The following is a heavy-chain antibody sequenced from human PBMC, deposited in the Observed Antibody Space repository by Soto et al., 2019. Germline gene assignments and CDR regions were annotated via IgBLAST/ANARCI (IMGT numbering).Heavy chain of an antibody. Sequence: QVQLVQSGAEVKKPGASVKVSCKASGYIFTNHYIHWVRQAPGQGLEWMGIINPSGGSTNYLQKFQGRITMTSDTSTSTVYMELSSLRSEDTAVYFCARADYYYSSGFYYDCWGQGTLVTVSS. V-gene: IGHV1-46*01. CDR1: GYIFTNHY. J-gene: IGHJ4*02. D-gene: IGHD3-22*01. CDR2: INPSGGST. CDR3: ARADYYYSSGFYYDC.